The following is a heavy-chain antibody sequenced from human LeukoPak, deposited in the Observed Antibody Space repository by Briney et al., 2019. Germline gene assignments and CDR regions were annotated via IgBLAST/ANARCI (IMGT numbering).Heavy chain of an antibody. CDR1: GYRFTNYW. V-gene: IGHV5-51*01. CDR2: IYPGDSDT. Sequence: GESLKISCKGSGYRFTNYWIGWVRQMPGKGLEWMGIIYPGDSDTRYSPSFQGQVTISADKSISTAYLQWSSLKASDTAMYYCARRNSSGWYGDAFDIWGQGTMVTV. D-gene: IGHD6-19*01. CDR3: ARRNSSGWYGDAFDI. J-gene: IGHJ3*02.